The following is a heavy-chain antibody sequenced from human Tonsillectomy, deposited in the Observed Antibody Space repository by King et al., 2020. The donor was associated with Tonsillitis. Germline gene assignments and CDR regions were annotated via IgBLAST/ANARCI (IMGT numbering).Heavy chain of an antibody. CDR2: IYLGDSAS. CDR3: ARRQVGASFDN. CDR1: GYSFTNYW. Sequence: QLVQSGAEVKKPGESLKISCKGLGYSFTNYWIGWVRQMPGKGLEWMGIIYLGDSASRYSPSFQGQVTISADKSISTAYLQWSSLEASDTAMYYCARRQVGASFDNWGQGTLVTVSS. J-gene: IGHJ4*02. V-gene: IGHV5-51*01. D-gene: IGHD1-26*01.